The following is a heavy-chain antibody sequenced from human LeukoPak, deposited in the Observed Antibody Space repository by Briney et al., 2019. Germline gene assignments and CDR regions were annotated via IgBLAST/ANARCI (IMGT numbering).Heavy chain of an antibody. D-gene: IGHD6-19*01. CDR2: ISSNGGST. CDR3: VKDLLPGYSSGWSMNY. J-gene: IGHJ4*02. V-gene: IGHV3-64D*06. Sequence: GGSLRLTCSASGFTFSSYAMHWVRQAPGKGLEYVSAISSNGGSTYYADSVKGRFTISRDNSKNTLYLQMSSLRAEDTAVYYCVKDLLPGYSSGWSMNYWGQGTLVTVSS. CDR1: GFTFSSYA.